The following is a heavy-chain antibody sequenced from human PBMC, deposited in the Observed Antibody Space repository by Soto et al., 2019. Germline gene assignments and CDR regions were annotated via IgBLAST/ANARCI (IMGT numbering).Heavy chain of an antibody. J-gene: IGHJ6*02. CDR1: GGTFSSYA. CDR3: ARDSHYDFWSGYYYYYYGMDV. CDR2: IIPIFGTA. V-gene: IGHV1-69*13. Sequence: ASVKVSCKASGGTFSSYAISWVRQAPGQGLEWMGGIIPIFGTANYAQKFQGRVTITADESTSTAYMELSSLRPEDTAVYYCARDSHYDFWSGYYYYYYGMDVWGQGTTVTVSS. D-gene: IGHD3-3*01.